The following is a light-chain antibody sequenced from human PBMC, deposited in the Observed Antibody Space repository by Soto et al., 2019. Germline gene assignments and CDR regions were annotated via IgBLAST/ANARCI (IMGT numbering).Light chain of an antibody. CDR2: QVS. CDR1: SSDVGNYNY. V-gene: IGLV2-14*01. Sequence: QSALTQPASVSGSPGQSITISCTGTSSDVGNYNYVSWYQQHPGKAPQLMIFQVSNRASGASNRFSGSKSGDTASLTISGLQAEDEADYYCSSYTTSSTHYVFGTGTKVTVL. J-gene: IGLJ1*01. CDR3: SSYTTSSTHYV.